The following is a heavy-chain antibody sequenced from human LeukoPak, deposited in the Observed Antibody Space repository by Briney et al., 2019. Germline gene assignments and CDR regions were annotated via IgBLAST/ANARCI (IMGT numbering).Heavy chain of an antibody. CDR1: GFTFSDYY. Sequence: PGGSLRLSCAASGFTFSDYYMSWIRQAPGKGLEWVSYISSSGSTIYYADSVKGRFTISRDNAKNSLFLQMNSLRAEDTAVYYCARDGEYYYDSSGYYAIDYWGQGTLVSVSS. CDR2: ISSSGSTI. J-gene: IGHJ4*02. D-gene: IGHD3-22*01. CDR3: ARDGEYYYDSSGYYAIDY. V-gene: IGHV3-11*04.